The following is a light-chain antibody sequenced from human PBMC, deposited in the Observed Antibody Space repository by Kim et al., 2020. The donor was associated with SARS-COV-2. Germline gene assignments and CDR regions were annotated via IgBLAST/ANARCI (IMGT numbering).Light chain of an antibody. V-gene: IGKV1-39*01. CDR3: QQSYSTPLT. CDR1: QSISSY. J-gene: IGKJ4*01. Sequence: ASVGNRVTITCRASQSISSYLNWYQQKPGKAPKLLIYAASSLQSGVPSRFSGSGSGTDFTLTISSLQPEDFATYYCQQSYSTPLTFGGGTKVDIK. CDR2: AAS.